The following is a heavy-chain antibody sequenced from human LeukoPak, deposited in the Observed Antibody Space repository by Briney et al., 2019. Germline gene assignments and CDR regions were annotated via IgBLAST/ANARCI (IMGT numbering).Heavy chain of an antibody. CDR1: GFTFSSYA. CDR3: ARNTLFAFDI. CDR2: IYNDGST. V-gene: IGHV3-53*01. J-gene: IGHJ3*02. Sequence: SGGSLRLSCAASGFTFSSYAMSWVRQAPGKGLEWVSIIYNDGSTYYADSMKGRFTISRDNSKNTLHLQVNSLRAEDTAMYYCARNTLFAFDIWGQGTMVTVSS.